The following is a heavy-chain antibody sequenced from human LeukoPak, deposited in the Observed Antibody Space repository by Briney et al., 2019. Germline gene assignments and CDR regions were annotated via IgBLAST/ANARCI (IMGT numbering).Heavy chain of an antibody. CDR2: IYYSGST. CDR3: AIHRGKAYFYDSSGYYNDY. V-gene: IGHV4-39*01. J-gene: IGHJ4*02. Sequence: SETLTLTCTFCGGSISSSSYYGGWIRRHRVEGLGRIVSIYYSGSTYYSPSLKSRVTISVDTSKKQFSLKLSSVTAADTAVYYCAIHRGKAYFYDSSGYYNDYWGQGTLVTVSS. CDR1: GGSISSSSYY. D-gene: IGHD3-22*01.